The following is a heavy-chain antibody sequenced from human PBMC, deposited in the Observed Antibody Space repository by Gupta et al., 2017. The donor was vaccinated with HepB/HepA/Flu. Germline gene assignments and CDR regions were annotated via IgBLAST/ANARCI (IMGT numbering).Heavy chain of an antibody. D-gene: IGHD3-10*01. J-gene: IGHJ4*02. CDR1: GFTFSNHG. CDR3: ARDLYGSGDY. CDR2: ILAGGST. V-gene: IGHV3-23*01. Sequence: EVQLLESGGGLVQPGGSLRLSCSASGFTFSNHGMSWVRQAPGMGLEWVSTILAGGSTYYADSVKGRFTISRDNSKNTLCLQMNSLRAEDTAVYFCARDLYGSGDYWGQGTLVTVSS.